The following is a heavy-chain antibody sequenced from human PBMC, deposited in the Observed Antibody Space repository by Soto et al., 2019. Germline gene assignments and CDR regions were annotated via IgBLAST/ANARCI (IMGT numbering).Heavy chain of an antibody. CDR2: ISGSSSSM. CDR1: GITFSYYS. D-gene: IGHD6-13*01. V-gene: IGHV3-48*02. Sequence: GGSLRLSCAASGITFSYYSMNWVRQAPGKGLEWVSYISGSSSSMYYADSVRGRFTISRDNAKNSLYLQMDSLRDEDTAVYYCASTKYSSSKDFDYWGQGTLVTVSS. CDR3: ASTKYSSSKDFDY. J-gene: IGHJ4*02.